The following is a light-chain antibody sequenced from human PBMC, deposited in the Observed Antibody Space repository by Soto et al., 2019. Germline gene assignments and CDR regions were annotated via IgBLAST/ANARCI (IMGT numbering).Light chain of an antibody. CDR3: QQLNTLPFT. Sequence: AIRMTQSPSSFSASTGDRVTITCRASQGISSYLAWYQQKPGKAPKLLIYAASTLQSGVPSRFSGSGSGTDFTLTISCLQSEDFATYYCQQLNTLPFTFGQGTRLEI. CDR2: AAS. CDR1: QGISSY. V-gene: IGKV1-8*01. J-gene: IGKJ5*01.